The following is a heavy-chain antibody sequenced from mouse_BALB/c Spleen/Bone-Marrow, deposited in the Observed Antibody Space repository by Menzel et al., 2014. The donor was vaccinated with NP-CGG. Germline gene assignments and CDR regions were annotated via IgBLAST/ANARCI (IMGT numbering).Heavy chain of an antibody. Sequence: DVQLQESGGGLVQPGGSLKLSCATSGFTFSDYYMYWVRQTPEKRLEWVAYISNGGGSTYYPDTVKGRFIISRDNAKNTLYLQMSRLKSEDTAMYYCARQDYSYYYAMDYWGQGTSVTVSS. J-gene: IGHJ4*01. CDR3: ARQDYSYYYAMDY. CDR1: GFTFSDYY. D-gene: IGHD2-13*01. CDR2: ISNGGGST. V-gene: IGHV5-12*02.